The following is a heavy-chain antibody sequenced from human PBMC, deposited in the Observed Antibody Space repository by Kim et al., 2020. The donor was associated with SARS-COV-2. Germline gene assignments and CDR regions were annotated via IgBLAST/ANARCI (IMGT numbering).Heavy chain of an antibody. CDR1: GYSFTSYW. Sequence: GESLKISCKGSGYSFTSYWIGWVRQMPGKGLEWMGIIYPGDSDTRYSPSFQGQVTISADKSISTAYLQWSSLKASDTAMYYCASSAGLGIAAAAATAFGYYYYGMDVWGQGTTVTVSS. V-gene: IGHV5-51*01. J-gene: IGHJ6*02. D-gene: IGHD6-13*01. CDR3: ASSAGLGIAAAAATAFGYYYYGMDV. CDR2: IYPGDSDT.